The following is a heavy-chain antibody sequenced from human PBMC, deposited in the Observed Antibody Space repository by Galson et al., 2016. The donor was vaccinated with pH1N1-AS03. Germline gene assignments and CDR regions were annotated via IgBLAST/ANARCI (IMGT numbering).Heavy chain of an antibody. D-gene: IGHD3-10*02. J-gene: IGHJ4*02. CDR3: ARVSGGSRLLIFDF. CDR1: GFNFEKYA. Sequence: SLRLSCAASGFNFEKYAMHWVRQAPGKGLEWVSGISGNTLKKTYAASVKGRFTISRDNAKNSLYLQMNSLRAEDTAVYYCARVSGGSRLLIFDFWGQGTLVTVSS. CDR2: ISGNTLKK. V-gene: IGHV3-9*01.